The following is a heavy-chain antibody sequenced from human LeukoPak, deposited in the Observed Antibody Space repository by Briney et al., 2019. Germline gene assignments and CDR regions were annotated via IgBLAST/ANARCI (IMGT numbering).Heavy chain of an antibody. J-gene: IGHJ4*02. V-gene: IGHV1-69*13. CDR3: ARDRERYYCDSSGYYPITFDY. CDR2: IIPIFGTA. CDR1: GGTFSSYA. Sequence: GASVKVSCKASGGTFSSYAISWVRQAPGQGLEWMGGIIPIFGTANYAQKFQGRVTITADESTSTAYMELSSLRSEDTAVYYCARDRERYYCDSSGYYPITFDYWGQGTLVTVSS. D-gene: IGHD3-22*01.